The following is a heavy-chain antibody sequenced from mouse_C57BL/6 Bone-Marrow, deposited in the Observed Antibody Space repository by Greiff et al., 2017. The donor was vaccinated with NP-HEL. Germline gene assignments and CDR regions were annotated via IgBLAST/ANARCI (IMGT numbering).Heavy chain of an antibody. CDR1: GYTFTSYW. V-gene: IGHV1-64*01. CDR2: IHPNSGST. CDR3: AITTAWYFDV. D-gene: IGHD1-2*01. J-gene: IGHJ1*03. Sequence: QVQLKQPGAELVKPGASVKLSCKASGYTFTSYWMHWVKQRPGQGLEWIGMIHPNSGSTNYNEKFKSKATLTVDKSSSTAYMQLSSLTSEDSAVYYCAITTAWYFDVWGTGTTVTVSS.